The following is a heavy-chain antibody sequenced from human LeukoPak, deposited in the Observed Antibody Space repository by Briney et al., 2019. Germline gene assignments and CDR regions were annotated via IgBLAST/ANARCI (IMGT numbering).Heavy chain of an antibody. CDR3: ARKDGDI. CDR2: IYSTGST. V-gene: IGHV4-61*02. J-gene: IGHJ3*02. D-gene: IGHD5-24*01. CDR1: GGSISSGGHY. Sequence: SQTLSLTCTVSGGSISSGGHYWSWIRQPAGKGLEYLGRIYSTGSTNYNPSLRSRVTMSVDTSKNQFSLKLSSVTAADTAVYYCARKDGDIWGQGTMVTVSS.